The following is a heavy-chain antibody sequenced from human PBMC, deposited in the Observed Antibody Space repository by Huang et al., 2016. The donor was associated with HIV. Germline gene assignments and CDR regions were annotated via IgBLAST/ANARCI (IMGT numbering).Heavy chain of an antibody. Sequence: GAGLLKPSETLTLTCAVYGDSLSGFFWSWIRQSPGRGLEWIGAITQSGRTNYNPSLKSRVTIAIDTSKKQFSLKLKSVTADDTSTYYCARGRGTSWSFFDTWGQGSFVTVSS. D-gene: IGHD2-2*01. J-gene: IGHJ5*02. V-gene: IGHV4-34*01. CDR3: ARGRGTSWSFFDT. CDR2: ITQSGRT. CDR1: GDSLSGFF.